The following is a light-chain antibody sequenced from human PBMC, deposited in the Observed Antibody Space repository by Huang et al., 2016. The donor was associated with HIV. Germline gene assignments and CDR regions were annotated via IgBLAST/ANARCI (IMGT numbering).Light chain of an antibody. Sequence: EIVLTQSLATLSLSPGERATLSCRASQSVSRYLAWYRQKPGQAPRLLIYDASNRATGIPARFSGSGSGTDFTLTISSLEPEDFAVYYCQQRSNWPLTFGGGTKVEIK. J-gene: IGKJ4*01. V-gene: IGKV3-11*01. CDR1: QSVSRY. CDR3: QQRSNWPLT. CDR2: DAS.